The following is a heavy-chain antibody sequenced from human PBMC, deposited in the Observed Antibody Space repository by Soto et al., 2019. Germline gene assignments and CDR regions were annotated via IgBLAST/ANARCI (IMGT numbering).Heavy chain of an antibody. D-gene: IGHD5-12*01. CDR3: ARDGGLGDGYTCVDV. Sequence: QVQLLQSGAEVKKPGASVQVSCKASGYTFTSYDINWVRQATGQGLEWMGWMNPNSGNTGYAHHFQGRVTMARNTSISTAYMVLSSLRSEATAVYYCARDGGLGDGYTCVDVCGQGTTVTVAS. V-gene: IGHV1-8*01. CDR1: GYTFTSYD. J-gene: IGHJ6*02. CDR2: MNPNSGNT.